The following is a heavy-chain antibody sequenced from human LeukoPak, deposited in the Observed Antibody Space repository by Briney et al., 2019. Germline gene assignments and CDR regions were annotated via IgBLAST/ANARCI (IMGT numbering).Heavy chain of an antibody. CDR1: GFTFSNYG. V-gene: IGHV3-30*18. CDR2: ISFDGSNR. Sequence: GGSLRLSCATSGFTFSNYGMHWVRQAPGKGLEWVAVISFDGSNRYYADSAKGRFTISRDNSKNTLSLQMNSLRAEDTAVYYCAKDVGYLWGSYRPDYWGQGTLVTVSS. D-gene: IGHD3-16*02. CDR3: AKDVGYLWGSYRPDY. J-gene: IGHJ4*02.